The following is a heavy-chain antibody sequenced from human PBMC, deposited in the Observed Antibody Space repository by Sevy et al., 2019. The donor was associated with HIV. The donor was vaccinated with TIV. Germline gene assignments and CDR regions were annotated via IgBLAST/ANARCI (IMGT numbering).Heavy chain of an antibody. D-gene: IGHD2-15*01. CDR1: GFSFNTYG. J-gene: IGHJ6*02. CDR2: ISYDGSNK. CDR3: ARAGGGYCSGGSCPTRSVRRYYYYGMDV. V-gene: IGHV3-30*19. Sequence: GGSMRLSCAASGFSFNTYGMHWVRQAPGKGLEWVAVISYDGSNKYYADSVKGRFTISRDNSKNTLYLQMNSLRAEDTAVYYCARAGGGYCSGGSCPTRSVRRYYYYGMDVWGQGTTVTVSS.